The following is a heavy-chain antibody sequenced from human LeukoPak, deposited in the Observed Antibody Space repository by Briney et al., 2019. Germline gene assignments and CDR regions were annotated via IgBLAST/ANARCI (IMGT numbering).Heavy chain of an antibody. Sequence: GGSLRLSCAASGFTFSSYAMSWVRQAPGKGLEWVSAISGSGGSTYYADSVKGRFTLSRDNSKNTLYLQMNSLRAEDTAVYYCAKYPSGAYDFWSGYYHAEYFQHWGQGTLVTVSS. J-gene: IGHJ1*01. CDR1: GFTFSSYA. V-gene: IGHV3-23*01. D-gene: IGHD3-3*01. CDR3: AKYPSGAYDFWSGYYHAEYFQH. CDR2: ISGSGGST.